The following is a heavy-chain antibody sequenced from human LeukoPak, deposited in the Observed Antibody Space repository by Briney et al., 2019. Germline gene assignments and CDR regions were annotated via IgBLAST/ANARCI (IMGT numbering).Heavy chain of an antibody. CDR3: ARDLGLRGVTNWFDP. CDR2: IDPSGGST. Sequence: ASVKVSCKASAYTFSSYLIHWVRQAPGQGLEWMGIIDPSGGSTAYAQKFQGRVTMTRDTSTSTVYVELSSLRSEDTAVYYCARDLGLRGVTNWFDPWGQGTLVTVSS. V-gene: IGHV1-46*01. CDR1: AYTFSSYL. D-gene: IGHD3-10*01. J-gene: IGHJ5*02.